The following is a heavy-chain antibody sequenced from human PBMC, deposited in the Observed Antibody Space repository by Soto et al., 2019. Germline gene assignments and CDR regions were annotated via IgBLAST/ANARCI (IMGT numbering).Heavy chain of an antibody. Sequence: SETLSLTCAVSGYSITNGSYWGWIRQPPGEGLEWIGRIYHSGNTYYNPSLKSRVTLSIDTSKNQFSLKLRSVTAADTAMYYCARVKLAGRGSFHDWGQGTLVTVSS. D-gene: IGHD3-3*02. V-gene: IGHV4-38-2*01. J-gene: IGHJ4*02. CDR1: GYSITNGSY. CDR3: ARVKLAGRGSFHD. CDR2: IYHSGNT.